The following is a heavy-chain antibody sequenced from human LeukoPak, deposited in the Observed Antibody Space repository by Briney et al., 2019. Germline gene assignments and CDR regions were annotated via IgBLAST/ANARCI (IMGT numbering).Heavy chain of an antibody. CDR1: GDSISSGNW. D-gene: IGHD2-2*01. CDR3: ARYCSSTSCYYFDY. J-gene: IGHJ4*02. CDR2: IYHSRSN. Sequence: PSQTLSLTRAVYGDSISSGNWWSWVLQAPGKGREWTGEIYHSRSNNYNPSLKSRVTISVDKSKNQFSLKLSSVTAADTAVYYCARYCSSTSCYYFDYWGEGTLVTVSS. V-gene: IGHV4-4*02.